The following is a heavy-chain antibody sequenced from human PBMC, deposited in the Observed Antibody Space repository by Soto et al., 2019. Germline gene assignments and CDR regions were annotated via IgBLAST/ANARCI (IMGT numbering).Heavy chain of an antibody. CDR2: INAGNGNT. J-gene: IGHJ6*02. CDR3: ARGMIRFLELLYGMDV. Sequence: QVQLVQSGAEVKKPGASVKVSCKASGYTFTSYAMHWVRQAPGQRLEWMGWINAGNGNTEYSQKFQGRVTITRDTSASTASMELSSLRSEDTAVYYCARGMIRFLELLYGMDVWGQGTTVTVSS. V-gene: IGHV1-3*01. CDR1: GYTFTSYA. D-gene: IGHD3-3*01.